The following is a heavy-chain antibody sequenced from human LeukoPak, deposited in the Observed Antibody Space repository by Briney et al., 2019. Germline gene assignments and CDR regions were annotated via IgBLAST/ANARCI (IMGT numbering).Heavy chain of an antibody. CDR2: INHSGST. V-gene: IGHV4-34*01. CDR1: GGSFSGYY. J-gene: IGHJ4*02. D-gene: IGHD3-10*01. Sequence: SETLSLTCAVHGGSFSGYYWSWIRQPPGKGLEWIGEINHSGSTNYNPSLKSRVTISVDTSKNQFSLKLSSVTAADTAVYYCARGRSSGGYFDYWGQGTLVTVSS. CDR3: ARGRSSGGYFDY.